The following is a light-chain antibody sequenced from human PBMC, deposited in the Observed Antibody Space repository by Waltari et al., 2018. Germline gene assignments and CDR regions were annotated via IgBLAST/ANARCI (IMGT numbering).Light chain of an antibody. CDR3: QSADGSGTYVV. CDR1: ALLSQY. V-gene: IGLV3-25*03. CDR2: QDT. J-gene: IGLJ2*01. Sequence: SYELTQPPSVSVSPGQTARITCSGDALLSQYAYWYQQRPGQAPMLMIYQDTQTPSEIPERFSGSSSGTTVALTISEVQAEDEADYYCQSADGSGTYVVFGGGTKLTVL.